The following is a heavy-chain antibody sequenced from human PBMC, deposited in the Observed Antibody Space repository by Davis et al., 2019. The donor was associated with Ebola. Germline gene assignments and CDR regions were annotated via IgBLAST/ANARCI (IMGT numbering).Heavy chain of an antibody. D-gene: IGHD3-16*01. J-gene: IGHJ4*02. CDR3: AERGGSV. CDR1: GVFISRHD. Sequence: PSETLSLTCTVSGVFISRHDWSWIRQPPGKRLEWFGSIYYTGSTNYNSSLYSRVTISVDTSRNQFSLKLNSVTAADTAMYFCAERGGSVWGQGTLVTVSS. V-gene: IGHV4-59*11. CDR2: IYYTGST.